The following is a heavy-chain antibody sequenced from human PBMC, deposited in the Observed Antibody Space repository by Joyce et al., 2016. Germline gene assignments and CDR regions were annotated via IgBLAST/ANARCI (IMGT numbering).Heavy chain of an antibody. CDR3: VRGISARPGGPNWFDP. Sequence: EVQLVESGGGLVQPGGSMRLSRAASGFSFSGYWIHWVRQAAGKGVVWVARINTDGSSTRFADCVKGRFTISRENTKNTLYLQMNSLRAEDTAVYYCVRGISARPGGPNWFDPWGQGTLVTVSS. J-gene: IGHJ5*02. V-gene: IGHV3-74*01. CDR1: GFSFSGYW. CDR2: INTDGSST. D-gene: IGHD6-6*01.